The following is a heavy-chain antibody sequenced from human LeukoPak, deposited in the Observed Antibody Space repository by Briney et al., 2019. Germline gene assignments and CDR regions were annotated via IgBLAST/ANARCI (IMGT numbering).Heavy chain of an antibody. V-gene: IGHV1-18*01. CDR3: ARRWAMVRGVIGNWFDP. CDR2: ISAYNGNT. Sequence: ASVKVSCKASGYTFTSYGISWVRQAPGQGLEWMGRISAYNGNTNYAQKLQGRVTMTTDTSTSTAYMELRSLRSDDTAVYYCARRWAMVRGVIGNWFDPWGQGTLVTVSS. J-gene: IGHJ5*02. D-gene: IGHD3-10*01. CDR1: GYTFTSYG.